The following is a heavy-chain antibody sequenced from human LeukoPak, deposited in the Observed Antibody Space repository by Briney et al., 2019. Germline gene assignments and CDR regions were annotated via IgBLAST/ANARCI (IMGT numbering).Heavy chain of an antibody. V-gene: IGHV1-18*01. D-gene: IGHD3-22*01. CDR3: ARAPYYYDSSGYYPPPFNWFDP. CDR1: GYTFTSYG. Sequence: GTSVKVSCKASGYTFTSYGISWVRQAPGQGLEWMGWISAYNGNTNYAQKLQGRVTMTTDTSTSTAYMELRSLRSDDTAVYYCARAPYYYDSSGYYPPPFNWFDPWGQGTLVTVSS. CDR2: ISAYNGNT. J-gene: IGHJ5*02.